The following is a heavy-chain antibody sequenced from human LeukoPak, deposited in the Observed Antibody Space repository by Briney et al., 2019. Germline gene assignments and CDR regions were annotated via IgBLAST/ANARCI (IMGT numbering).Heavy chain of an antibody. D-gene: IGHD3-10*01. Sequence: GSVKVSCKASGYTYPGFYIHWVRQAPGQGLEWMGWINPNSGDTNSAQKFQGRVTMTRDTSISTAYIELRRLKSDDTAVYYCAIASFTFLRGVAWFDPWGQGTLVTVSS. J-gene: IGHJ5*02. V-gene: IGHV1-2*02. CDR3: AIASFTFLRGVAWFDP. CDR1: GYTYPGFY. CDR2: INPNSGDT.